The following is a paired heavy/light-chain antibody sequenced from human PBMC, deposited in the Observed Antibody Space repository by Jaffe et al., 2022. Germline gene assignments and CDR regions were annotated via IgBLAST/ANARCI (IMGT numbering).Light chain of an antibody. CDR3: GTWDSSLSVWV. J-gene: IGLJ3*02. Sequence: QSVLTQPPSVSAAPGQKVTISCSGSSSNIGNNYVSWYQQLPGTAPKLLIYENNKRPSGIPDRFSGSKSGTSATLGITGLQTGDEADYYCGTWDSSLSVWVFGGGTKLTVL. V-gene: IGLV1-51*02. CDR2: ENN. CDR1: SSNIGNNY.
Heavy chain of an antibody. J-gene: IGHJ4*02. CDR1: GFTFSSYE. CDR2: ISSSGSTI. V-gene: IGHV3-48*03. CDR3: ASVRYYDILTLGGYFDY. D-gene: IGHD3-9*01. Sequence: EVQLVESGGGLVQPGGSLRLSCAASGFTFSSYEMNWVRQAPGKGLEWVSYISSSGSTIYYADSVKGRFTISRDNAKNSLYLQMNSLRAEDTAVYYCASVRYYDILTLGGYFDYWGQGTLVTVSS.